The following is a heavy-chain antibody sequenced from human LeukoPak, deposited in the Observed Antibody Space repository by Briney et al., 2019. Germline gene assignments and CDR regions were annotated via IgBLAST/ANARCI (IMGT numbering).Heavy chain of an antibody. CDR3: ARGHSGTLDY. D-gene: IGHD1-26*01. V-gene: IGHV4-59*01. CDR2: IYYSGST. CDR1: GGSISSYY. Sequence: KPSETLSLTCTVSGGSISSYYWTWIRQPPGKGLEWIGYIYYSGSTNYNPSPKSRVTISVDTSKNQFSLNLRSVTAADTAVYYCARGHSGTLDYWGQGTLVTVSS. J-gene: IGHJ4*02.